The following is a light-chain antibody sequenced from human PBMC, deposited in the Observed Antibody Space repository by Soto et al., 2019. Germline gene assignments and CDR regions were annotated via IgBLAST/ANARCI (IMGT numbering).Light chain of an antibody. V-gene: IGLV2-14*01. CDR1: SSDVGGYNS. CDR2: DVS. Sequence: QSALTQPASVSGSPGQSITISCTGTSSDVGGYNSVSWYQQHPGKAPKLMIYDVSNRPPGVSNRFSGSKSGNTASLTISGLQAEDEADYYCSSYTSSSTLGFGGGTKLTVL. J-gene: IGLJ2*01. CDR3: SSYTSSSTLG.